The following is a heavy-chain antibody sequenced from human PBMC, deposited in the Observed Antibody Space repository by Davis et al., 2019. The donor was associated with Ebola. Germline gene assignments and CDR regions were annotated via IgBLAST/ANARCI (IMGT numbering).Heavy chain of an antibody. CDR2: IYPGDSDT. V-gene: IGHV5-51*01. D-gene: IGHD2-2*01. CDR3: ARVMVVVPAHNAFDI. CDR1: GYRFTSYW. Sequence: GESLKISCKGSGYRFTSYWIGWVRQMPGKGLEWMGIIYPGDSDTRYSPSFQGQVTISADKSISTAYLQWSSLKASDTAMYYCARVMVVVPAHNAFDIWGQGTMVTVSS. J-gene: IGHJ3*02.